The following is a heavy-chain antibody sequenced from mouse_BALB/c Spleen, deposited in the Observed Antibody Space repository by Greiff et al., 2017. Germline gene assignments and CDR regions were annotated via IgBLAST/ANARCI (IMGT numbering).Heavy chain of an antibody. V-gene: IGHV1S137*01. CDR3: AREGDYRDYAMDY. CDR2: ISTYYGDA. Sequence: QVQLQQSGAELVRPGVSVKISCKGSGYTFTDYAMHWVKQSHAKSLEWIGVISTYYGDASYNQKFKGKATMTVDKSSSTAYMELARLTSEDSAIYYCAREGDYRDYAMDYWGQGTSVTVSS. CDR1: GYTFTDYA. D-gene: IGHD2-4*01. J-gene: IGHJ4*01.